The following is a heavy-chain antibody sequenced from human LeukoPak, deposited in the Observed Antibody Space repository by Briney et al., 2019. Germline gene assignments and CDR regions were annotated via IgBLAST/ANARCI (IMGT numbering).Heavy chain of an antibody. J-gene: IGHJ4*02. D-gene: IGHD4-17*01. CDR3: ARADPYGDSTPDF. CDR1: GFTFGGHE. CDR2: ISSTGSTI. Sequence: PGGSLRLSCAASGFTFGGHEMNWVRQAPVKGLEWLSYISSTGSTIYYADSVKGRFTISRDNAKNSLYLQMNSPRVEDTAVYYCARADPYGDSTPDFWGQGTPVTVSS. V-gene: IGHV3-48*03.